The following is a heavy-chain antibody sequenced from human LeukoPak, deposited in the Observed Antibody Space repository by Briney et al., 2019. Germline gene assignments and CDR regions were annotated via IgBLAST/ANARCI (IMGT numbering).Heavy chain of an antibody. CDR1: GGSFSGYY. CDR3: ARGRAVAGRNYYGMDV. CDR2: INHSGST. Sequence: SETLSLTCAVYGGSFSGYYWSWIRQPPGKGLEWIEEINHSGSTNYNPSLKSRVTISVDTSKNQFSLKLSSVTAADTAVYYCARGRAVAGRNYYGMDVWGKGTTVTVSS. V-gene: IGHV4-34*01. D-gene: IGHD6-19*01. J-gene: IGHJ6*04.